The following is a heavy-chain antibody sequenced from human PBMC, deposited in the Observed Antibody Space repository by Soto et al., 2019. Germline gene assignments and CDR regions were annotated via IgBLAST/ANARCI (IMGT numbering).Heavy chain of an antibody. V-gene: IGHV4-59*01. CDR3: AAPGPGLAGYSYGPVGY. Sequence: PSETLSLTCTVSGASIINYYWAWIRQPPGKGLEWIGYIYYSGSTNYNPSLKSRVTISVDTSKNQFSLKLSSVTAADTAVYYCAAPGPGLAGYSYGPVGYWGQGTLVTVS. CDR1: GASIINYY. J-gene: IGHJ4*02. CDR2: IYYSGST. D-gene: IGHD5-18*01.